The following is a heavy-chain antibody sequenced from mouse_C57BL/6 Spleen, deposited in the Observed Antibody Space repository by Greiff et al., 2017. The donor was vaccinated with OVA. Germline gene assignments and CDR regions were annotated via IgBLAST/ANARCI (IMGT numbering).Heavy chain of an antibody. CDR3: ARDGYYAMDY. J-gene: IGHJ4*01. CDR1: GFTFSSYA. Sequence: DVMLVESGGGLVKPGGSLKLTCAASGFTFSSYAMSWVRQTPEKRLEWVATISDGGSYTYYPDNVKGRFTISRDNAKNNLYLQMSHLKSEDTAMYYCARDGYYAMDYWGQGNSVTVSS. V-gene: IGHV5-4*01. CDR2: ISDGGSYT.